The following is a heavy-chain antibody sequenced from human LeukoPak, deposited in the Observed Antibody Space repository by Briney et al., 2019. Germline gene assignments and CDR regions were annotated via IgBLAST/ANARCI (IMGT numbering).Heavy chain of an antibody. D-gene: IGHD5-24*01. CDR1: GGSISSYY. V-gene: IGHV4-59*01. Sequence: SETLSLTCTVSGGSISSYYWSWIRQPPGEGLEWIGYIYYSGSTNYNPSLKSRVTISVDTSKNQFSLKLSSVTAADTAVYYCAREDGYKIFDYWGQGTLVTVSS. CDR2: IYYSGST. CDR3: AREDGYKIFDY. J-gene: IGHJ4*02.